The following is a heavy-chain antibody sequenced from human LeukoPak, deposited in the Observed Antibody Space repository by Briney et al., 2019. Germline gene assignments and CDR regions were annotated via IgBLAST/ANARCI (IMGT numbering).Heavy chain of an antibody. CDR3: AKDKGWRDGPLDY. CDR2: IHYDGSNK. Sequence: GGSLRLSCAASGFSFTNYGMHWVRQAPGKGLEWVAFIHYDGSNKYYADSVKGRFTISRDNSKNTLYLQMNSLRAEDTAVYFCAKDKGWRDGPLDYWGQGTLATVSS. V-gene: IGHV3-30*02. J-gene: IGHJ4*02. CDR1: GFSFTNYG. D-gene: IGHD5-24*01.